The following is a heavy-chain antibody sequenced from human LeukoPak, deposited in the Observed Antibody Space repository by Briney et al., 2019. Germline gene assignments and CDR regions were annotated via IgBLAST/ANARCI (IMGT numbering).Heavy chain of an antibody. CDR3: ARPGLGGTYYHAAFDI. Sequence: GESLKISWQGAGYIFKNHWIGWVRQTPERGLGGRAIIFPGDSDARYSPYFQGRVSVSVDTSTDTVYLQLDSLRASDTAIYYCARPGLGGTYYHAAFDIWGQGTMVSVSS. V-gene: IGHV5-51*01. CDR2: IFPGDSDA. CDR1: GYIFKNHW. J-gene: IGHJ3*02. D-gene: IGHD1-26*01.